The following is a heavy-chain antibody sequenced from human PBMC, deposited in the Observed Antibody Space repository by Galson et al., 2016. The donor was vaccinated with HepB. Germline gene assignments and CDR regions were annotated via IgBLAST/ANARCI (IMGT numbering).Heavy chain of an antibody. D-gene: IGHD2-15*01. V-gene: IGHV3-30*03. CDR3: ARMCSGGSCYSY. Sequence: SLRLSCAASGFTFSNYGMRWVRQAPGKGLEWVAGLSCAGSKEYYADSVKGRFTISRDNSKNTLYLQMNSLRAEDTAVYYCARMCSGGSCYSYWGQGTLVTVSS. J-gene: IGHJ4*02. CDR1: GFTFSNYG. CDR2: LSCAGSKE.